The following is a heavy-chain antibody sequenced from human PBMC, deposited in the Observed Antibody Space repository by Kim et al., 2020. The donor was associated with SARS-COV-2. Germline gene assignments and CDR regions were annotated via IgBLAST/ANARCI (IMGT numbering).Heavy chain of an antibody. CDR3: AKGNVSNCRSRVCYPFDY. D-gene: IGHD2-15*01. CDR1: GFTFSNYA. CDR2: IASNGRDT. Sequence: GGSLRLSCAASGFTFSNYAMNWVRQTPEKGLEWVSSIASNGRDTYHADSVRGRFTISRDNSKNTLFMQMNNLRAEDTAVYYCAKGNVSNCRSRVCYPFDYWGQGILVAVSS. V-gene: IGHV3-23*01. J-gene: IGHJ4*02.